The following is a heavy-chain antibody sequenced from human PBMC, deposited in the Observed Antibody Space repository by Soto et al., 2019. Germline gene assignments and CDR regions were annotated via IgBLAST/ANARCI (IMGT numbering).Heavy chain of an antibody. CDR2: INTDGSST. CDR3: ARGRSTTVFGVVSY. D-gene: IGHD3-3*01. CDR1: GFSFSSYW. V-gene: IGHV3-74*01. Sequence: GGSPRLSCAAFGFSFSSYWMHWVRQAPGKGLVWVSRINTDGSSTTYADSVKGRFTISRDNAKNTLYLQMNSLRAEDTAVYFCARGRSTTVFGVVSYWGQGTQVTVSS. J-gene: IGHJ4*02.